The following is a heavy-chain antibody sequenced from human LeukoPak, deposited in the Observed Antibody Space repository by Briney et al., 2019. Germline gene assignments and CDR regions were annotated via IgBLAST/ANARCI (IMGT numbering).Heavy chain of an antibody. CDR1: GFTFSSYG. CDR3: AKGSRIVVVVAADY. CDR2: ISYDGSNK. Sequence: GGSLRLSCAASGFTFSSYGMHWVRQALGKGLEWVAVISYDGSNKYYADSVKGRFTISRDNSKNTLYLQMNSLRAEDTAVYYCAKGSRIVVVVAADYWGQGTLVTVSS. J-gene: IGHJ4*02. V-gene: IGHV3-30*18. D-gene: IGHD2-15*01.